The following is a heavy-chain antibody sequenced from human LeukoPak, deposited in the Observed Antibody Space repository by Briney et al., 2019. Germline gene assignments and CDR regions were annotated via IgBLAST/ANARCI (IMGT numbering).Heavy chain of an antibody. CDR1: GGSIGSSSYY. D-gene: IGHD3-22*01. J-gene: IGHJ4*02. Sequence: SETLSLTCTVSGGSIGSSSYYWGWIRQPPGKGLEWIGSIFFSGSTYYNPSLKSRVTISVDTSKDQFSLKLSSVTAADTAVYYCARGYAYYFDYWGQGTLVTVSS. V-gene: IGHV4-39*07. CDR3: ARGYAYYFDY. CDR2: IFFSGST.